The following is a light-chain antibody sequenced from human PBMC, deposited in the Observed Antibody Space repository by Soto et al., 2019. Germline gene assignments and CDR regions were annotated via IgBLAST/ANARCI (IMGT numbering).Light chain of an antibody. CDR2: GAS. CDR3: QYYGGSPRT. Sequence: EIVMTQSPATLSVSPGERATLSCRASESVASLAWYQQKPGQAPRLLIYGASTRATGIPDRFSGSGSGTDFTLTISRLEPEDFAVYYCQYYGGSPRTFGRGTKVDIK. CDR1: ESVAS. J-gene: IGKJ1*01. V-gene: IGKV3-20*01.